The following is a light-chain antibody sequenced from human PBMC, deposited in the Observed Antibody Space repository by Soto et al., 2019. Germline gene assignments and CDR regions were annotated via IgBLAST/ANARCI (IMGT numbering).Light chain of an antibody. CDR3: QQFHTYPRT. CDR2: KAS. Sequence: DIHMTQSPSTLSASVGDIVTITCRASQSISSWLVWYQQKPGKAHKLLIYKASSLESGVTSRFSGSGSGTEFTLTISSLQPDDFAIYCCQQFHTYPRTFGQGTKVDIK. V-gene: IGKV1-5*03. J-gene: IGKJ1*01. CDR1: QSISSW.